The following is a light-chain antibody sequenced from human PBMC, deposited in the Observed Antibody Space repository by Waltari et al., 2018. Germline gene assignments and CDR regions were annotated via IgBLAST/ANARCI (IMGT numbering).Light chain of an antibody. J-gene: IGKJ1*01. CDR3: QKYGTRPAT. V-gene: IGKV3-20*01. Sequence: EIVLPQSPGTLSLSPGERATLSCRASESIGRTLAWYQQKPGQPPRLRVYDASSRATGIPGRFRGSGAGTDFSLTISRLEPEDFAVYYCQKYGTRPATFGQGTKVEIK. CDR2: DAS. CDR1: ESIGRT.